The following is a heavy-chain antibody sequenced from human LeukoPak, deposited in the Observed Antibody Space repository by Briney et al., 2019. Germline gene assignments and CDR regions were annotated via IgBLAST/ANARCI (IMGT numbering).Heavy chain of an antibody. CDR2: IIPIFGTA. CDR3: ARGWSAYDSGSYYLYNWFDP. J-gene: IGHJ5*02. D-gene: IGHD3-10*01. CDR1: GGTFSSYA. Sequence: ASVKVSCKASGGTFSSYAISWVRQAPGQGLEWMGGIIPIFGTANYAQKFQGRVTITADESTSTAYMELSSLRSEDTAVYYCARGWSAYDSGSYYLYNWFDPWGQGTLVTVSS. V-gene: IGHV1-69*13.